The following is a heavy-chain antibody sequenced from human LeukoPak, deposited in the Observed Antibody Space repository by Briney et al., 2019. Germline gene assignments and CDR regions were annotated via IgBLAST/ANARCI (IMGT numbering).Heavy chain of an antibody. J-gene: IGHJ5*02. CDR3: ARDTGSYYGNWFDP. CDR2: IIPIFGTA. Sequence: EASVKVSCKASGGTFSSYAISWVRQAPGQGLEWMGGIIPIFGTANYAQKFQGRVTTTADESTSTAYMELSSLRSEDTAVYYCARDTGSYYGNWFDPWGQGTLVTVSS. V-gene: IGHV1-69*13. CDR1: GGTFSSYA. D-gene: IGHD1-26*01.